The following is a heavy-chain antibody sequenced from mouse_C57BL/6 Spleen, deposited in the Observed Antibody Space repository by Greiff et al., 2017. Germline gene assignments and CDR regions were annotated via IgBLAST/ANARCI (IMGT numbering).Heavy chain of an antibody. CDR2: ISYDGSN. D-gene: IGHD1-1*01. CDR3: ARWTTVVAKNYFDY. CDR1: GYSITSGYY. J-gene: IGHJ2*01. V-gene: IGHV3-6*01. Sequence: EVQLQQSGPGLVKPSQSLSLTCSVTGYSITSGYYWNWIRQFPGNKLEWMGYISYDGSNNYNPSLKNRISFTLDTSKNQFFLKLNSVTTEDTATYYCARWTTVVAKNYFDYWGQGTTLTVSS.